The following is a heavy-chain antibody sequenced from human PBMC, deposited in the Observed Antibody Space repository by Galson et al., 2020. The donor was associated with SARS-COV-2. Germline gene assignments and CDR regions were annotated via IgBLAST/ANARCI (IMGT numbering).Heavy chain of an antibody. Sequence: ASVKVSCKVSGYTLTELSMHWVRQAPGKGLEWMGGFDPEDGETIYAQKFQGRVTMTEDTSTDTAYMELCSLRSEYTAVYYCATALAIVVVPAAIQPIYNYYYCMDVWGQGTTVTVSS. J-gene: IGHJ6*02. V-gene: IGHV1-24*01. CDR2: FDPEDGET. CDR1: GYTLTELS. CDR3: ATALAIVVVPAAIQPIYNYYYCMDV. D-gene: IGHD2-2*01.